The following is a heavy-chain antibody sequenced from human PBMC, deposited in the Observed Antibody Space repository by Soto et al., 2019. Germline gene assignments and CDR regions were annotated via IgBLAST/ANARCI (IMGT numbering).Heavy chain of an antibody. CDR2: IYYSGST. D-gene: IGHD3-3*01. Sequence: QVQLQESGPGLVKPSQTLSLTCTVSGGSISSGDYYWSWIRQPPGKGLEWIGYIYYSGSTYYNPYLKSRVTISVDTSKNQVSLKLSSVTAADTAVYYCARVTIFGVVITFDYWGQGTLVTVSS. J-gene: IGHJ4*02. V-gene: IGHV4-30-4*01. CDR1: GGSISSGDYY. CDR3: ARVTIFGVVITFDY.